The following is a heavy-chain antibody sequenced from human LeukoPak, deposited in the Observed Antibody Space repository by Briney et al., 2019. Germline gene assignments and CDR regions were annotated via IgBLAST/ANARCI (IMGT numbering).Heavy chain of an antibody. CDR2: IYHSGST. CDR1: GVSISSGGYS. Sequence: SETLSLTCAVSGVSISSGGYSWSWIRQPPGKGLEWIGYIYHSGSTYYNPSLKIRVTISVDRSKNQFSLKLSSVTAADTAVYDCARDGGYYDSSGYYYFYGMDVWGQGTTVTVSS. V-gene: IGHV4-30-2*01. D-gene: IGHD3-22*01. CDR3: ARDGGYYDSSGYYYFYGMDV. J-gene: IGHJ6*02.